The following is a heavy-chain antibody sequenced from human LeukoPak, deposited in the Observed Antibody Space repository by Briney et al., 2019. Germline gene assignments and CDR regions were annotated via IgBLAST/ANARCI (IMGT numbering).Heavy chain of an antibody. Sequence: SGTLSLTCTVSGDSINIYSWTWIRQPAGKGLEWIGRIYFSGSTDYTPSLKSRVTISLDKSRNQFSLKLNSVTAADSALYYCVRGDTAVANIVAFDYWGQGTLVTVSS. CDR1: GDSINIYS. CDR2: IYFSGST. V-gene: IGHV4-4*07. J-gene: IGHJ4*02. D-gene: IGHD6-19*01. CDR3: VRGDTAVANIVAFDY.